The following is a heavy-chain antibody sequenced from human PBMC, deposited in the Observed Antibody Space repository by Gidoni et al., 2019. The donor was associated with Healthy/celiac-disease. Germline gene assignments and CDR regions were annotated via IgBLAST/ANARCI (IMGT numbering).Heavy chain of an antibody. Sequence: QVQLQQWGAGLLKPSETLSLTCAVYGGYFSGYYWSWIRQPPGKGLEWIGEINHSGSTNYNPSLKSRVTISVDTSKNQFSLKLSSVTAADTAVYYCARGEDREWSGNLYYYYYGMDVWGQGTTVTVSS. CDR2: INHSGST. J-gene: IGHJ6*02. V-gene: IGHV4-34*01. CDR1: GGYFSGYY. CDR3: ARGEDREWSGNLYYYYYGMDV. D-gene: IGHD3-3*01.